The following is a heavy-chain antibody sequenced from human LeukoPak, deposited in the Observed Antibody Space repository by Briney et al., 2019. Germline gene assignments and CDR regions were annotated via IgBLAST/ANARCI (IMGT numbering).Heavy chain of an antibody. V-gene: IGHV3-23*01. CDR1: GFTFSSYA. CDR3: AKAAAAPYYDFWSGYYPY. Sequence: GGSLRLSCAASGFTFSSYAMSWVRQAPGKGLEWVSAISGSGGSTYYADSVKGRFTISRDNPKNTLYLQMNSLRAEDTAVYYCAKAAAAPYYDFWSGYYPYWGQGTLVTVSS. D-gene: IGHD3-3*01. CDR2: ISGSGGST. J-gene: IGHJ4*02.